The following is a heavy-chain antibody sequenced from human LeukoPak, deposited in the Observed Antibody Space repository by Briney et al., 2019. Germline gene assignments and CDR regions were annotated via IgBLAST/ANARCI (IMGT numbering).Heavy chain of an antibody. V-gene: IGHV3-21*01. CDR3: ARDRGYSYGYGY. Sequence: GGSLRLSCAASGFTFSSYSMDWVRQAPGKGLEWVSSISSGSSYIYYADSVKGRFTISRDNAKNSLYLQMNSLRVEDTAVYYCARDRGYSYGYGYWGQGTLVTVSS. CDR1: GFTFSSYS. CDR2: ISSGSSYI. J-gene: IGHJ4*02. D-gene: IGHD5-18*01.